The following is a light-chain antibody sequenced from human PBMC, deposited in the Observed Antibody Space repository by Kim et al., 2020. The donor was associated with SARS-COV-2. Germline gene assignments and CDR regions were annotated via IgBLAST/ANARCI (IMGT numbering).Light chain of an antibody. Sequence: VSPGQTASITCSGDKLGDKYVCWYQQKPGQSPVVVIYQGNKRPSGIPERFSGSNSGNTATLTISGTQAMDEADYYCQAWDSSTLYVFGTGTKVTVL. CDR1: KLGDKY. V-gene: IGLV3-1*01. CDR2: QGN. J-gene: IGLJ1*01. CDR3: QAWDSSTLYV.